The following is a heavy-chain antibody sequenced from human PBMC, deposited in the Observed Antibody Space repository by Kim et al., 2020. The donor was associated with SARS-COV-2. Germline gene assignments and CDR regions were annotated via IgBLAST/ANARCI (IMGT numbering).Heavy chain of an antibody. CDR2: IHTSGST. V-gene: IGHV4-61*02. J-gene: IGHJ4*02. Sequence: SETLSLTCTVSGGSISRGSYYWSWIRQPAGKGLEWIGRIHTSGSTNYNPSLKSRVTISVDTSKNQFSLKLSSVTAANTAVYYCARERAAAGLYDSWGQGTLVTVSS. D-gene: IGHD6-13*01. CDR1: GGSISRGSYY. CDR3: ARERAAAGLYDS.